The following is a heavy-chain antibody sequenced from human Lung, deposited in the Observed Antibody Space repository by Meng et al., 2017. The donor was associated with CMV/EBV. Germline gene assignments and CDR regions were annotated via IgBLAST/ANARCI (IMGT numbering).Heavy chain of an antibody. Sequence: ASVKVSCKASGYTFTTYDINWVRQATGQGLEWMGWMNPNSGNTGYAQKFQGRVTMTRVTSISTAYMELSSLTSDDTAVYYCARTRIEVEPDGTKIKYYNYGMDVWXQGNXVTVDS. CDR1: GYTFTTYD. D-gene: IGHD2-15*01. CDR3: ARTRIEVEPDGTKIKYYNYGMDV. V-gene: IGHV1-8*01. CDR2: MNPNSGNT. J-gene: IGHJ6*01.